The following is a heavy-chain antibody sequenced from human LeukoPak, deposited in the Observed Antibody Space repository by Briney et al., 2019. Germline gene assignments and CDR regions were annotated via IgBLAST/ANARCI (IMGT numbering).Heavy chain of an antibody. CDR3: AKDPHYYGSGSYYNPGWFDP. V-gene: IGHV3-30*02. D-gene: IGHD3-10*01. Sequence: GGSLRLSCAASGFTFSSYGMHWVRQAPGKGLEWVAFIRYDGSNKYYADSVKGRFTISRDNSKNPLYLQMNSLRAEDTAVYYCAKDPHYYGSGSYYNPGWFDPWGQGTLVTVSS. J-gene: IGHJ5*02. CDR2: IRYDGSNK. CDR1: GFTFSSYG.